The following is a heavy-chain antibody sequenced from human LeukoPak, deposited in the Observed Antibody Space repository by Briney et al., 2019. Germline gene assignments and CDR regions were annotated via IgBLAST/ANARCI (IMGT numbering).Heavy chain of an antibody. CDR3: ARDRGVVAY. D-gene: IGHD2-15*01. Sequence: GGSLRLSCAVSGFTFSNYWMSWVRQAPGKGLEWVANIKQDGSEKYYVDSVKGRFTISRDNAKNSLYLQMNSLRAEDTAVYYCARDRGVVAYWGQGTLVTVSS. CDR1: GFTFSNYW. V-gene: IGHV3-7*01. CDR2: IKQDGSEK. J-gene: IGHJ4*02.